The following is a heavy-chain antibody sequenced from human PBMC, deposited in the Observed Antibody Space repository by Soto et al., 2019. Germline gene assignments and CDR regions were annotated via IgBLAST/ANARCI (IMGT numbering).Heavy chain of an antibody. V-gene: IGHV3-23*01. J-gene: IGHJ4*02. CDR2: IRGTGGET. CDR1: GFTFRNFV. CDR3: AKVRWWWVVCPSHDF. D-gene: IGHD2-21*01. Sequence: EVQLLESGGGIVQPGGSLRVACGASGFTFRNFVMSWVRQAPEKGLEWVSSIRGTGGETFYADSVKGRFTISRDNSKNTLYLEKNSLSDEDTALYCCAKVRWWWVVCPSHDFWGQGTPVTVSS.